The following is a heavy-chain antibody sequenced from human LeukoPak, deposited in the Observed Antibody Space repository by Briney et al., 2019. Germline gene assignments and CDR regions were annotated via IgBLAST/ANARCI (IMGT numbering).Heavy chain of an antibody. J-gene: IGHJ4*02. CDR3: VRRRDGYIDN. CDR2: IDLSGST. Sequence: PSETQSLTCTVWGGFISCYYWSWIRQPPGRGLEWIGDIDLSGSTNYNPSLKSRLTISVGASKNQFSLNLSSVTAADTAVYYCVRRRDGYIDNWGQGSLLTVSS. D-gene: IGHD5-24*01. V-gene: IGHV4-59*08. CDR1: GGFISCYY.